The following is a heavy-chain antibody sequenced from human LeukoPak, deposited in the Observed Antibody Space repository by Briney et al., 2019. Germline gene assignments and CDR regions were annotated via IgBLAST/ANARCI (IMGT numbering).Heavy chain of an antibody. D-gene: IGHD1-1*01. J-gene: IGHJ4*02. V-gene: IGHV1-2*02. Sequence: GASVKVSCKASGYTFTSYDINWVRQATGQGLEWMGWINPNSGGTNYAQKFQGRVTMTRDTTISTAYMELSRLRSDDTAVYYCARDRGTWNDDGFDYWGQGTLVTVSS. CDR1: GYTFTSYD. CDR3: ARDRGTWNDDGFDY. CDR2: INPNSGGT.